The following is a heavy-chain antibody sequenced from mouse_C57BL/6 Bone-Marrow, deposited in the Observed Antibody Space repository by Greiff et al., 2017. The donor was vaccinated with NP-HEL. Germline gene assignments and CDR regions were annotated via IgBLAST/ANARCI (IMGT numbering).Heavy chain of an antibody. CDR1: GFSLSTSGMG. V-gene: IGHV8-12*01. D-gene: IGHD2-3*01. J-gene: IGHJ1*03. Sequence: QVQLQESGPGILQSSQTLSLTCSFSGFSLSTSGMGVSWIRQPSGQGLEWLAHIYWDDDKRYNPSLKSRPPISKDTSRNQVFLKITSVDTADTATYYWARRGMVTQFVHWYFDVWGTGTTVTVSS. CDR2: IYWDDDK. CDR3: ARRGMVTQFVHWYFDV.